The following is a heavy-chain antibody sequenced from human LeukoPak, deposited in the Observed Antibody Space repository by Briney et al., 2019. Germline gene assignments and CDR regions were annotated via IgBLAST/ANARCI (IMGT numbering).Heavy chain of an antibody. CDR3: ARGVISVALVDY. J-gene: IGHJ4*02. CDR2: VSNSGGST. CDR1: GFTFSSYA. V-gene: IGHV3-23*01. Sequence: GGSLRLSCAASGFTFSSYAMTWVRQAPGKGLEWVSGVSNSGGSTYYADSVKGRFTISRDNSKNTLYLQMNSLRAEDTAMYFCARGVISVALVDYWGQGALVTVSS. D-gene: IGHD6-19*01.